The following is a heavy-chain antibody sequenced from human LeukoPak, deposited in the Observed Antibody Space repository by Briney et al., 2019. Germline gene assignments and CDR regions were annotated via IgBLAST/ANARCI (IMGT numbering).Heavy chain of an antibody. CDR3: ARVVGATTLDI. CDR1: GYSISSGYY. V-gene: IGHV4-38-2*02. D-gene: IGHD1-26*01. J-gene: IGHJ3*02. Sequence: SETLSLTCTVSGYSISSGYYWGWIRQPPGKGLEWIGSIYHSGSTYYNPSLKSRVTISVDTSKNQFSLKLSSVTAADTAVYYCARVVGATTLDIWGQGTMVTVSS. CDR2: IYHSGST.